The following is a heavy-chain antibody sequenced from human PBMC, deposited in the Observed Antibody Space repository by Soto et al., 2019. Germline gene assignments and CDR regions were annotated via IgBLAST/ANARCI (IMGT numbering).Heavy chain of an antibody. D-gene: IGHD3-10*01. Sequence: SETLFLTCTVSGVSMTSYYWSWIRQPPGQGLEWIAYTYHTGTTKYHPSLKSRVTIPMDTSTDQFFLRLNSVTVADTAIYYCARLPAVSGSIAWFDPWGPGTLVTVSS. CDR2: TYHTGTT. V-gene: IGHV4-59*08. CDR3: ARLPAVSGSIAWFDP. J-gene: IGHJ5*02. CDR1: GVSMTSYY.